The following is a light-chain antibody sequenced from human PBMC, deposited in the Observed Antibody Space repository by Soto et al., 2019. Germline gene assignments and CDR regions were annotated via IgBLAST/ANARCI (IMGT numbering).Light chain of an antibody. CDR1: SSNIGGNS. J-gene: IGLJ1*01. CDR3: GSWDSSLSAYV. CDR2: DDN. V-gene: IGLV1-51*01. Sequence: VLTQPPSLSAAPGHKVTISCSGSSSNIGGNSVSWYQQLPGTAPKLLIYDDNKRPSGIPDRFSGSKSGTSATLGITGFQTGDEADYYCGSWDSSLSAYVFGTGTKVTVL.